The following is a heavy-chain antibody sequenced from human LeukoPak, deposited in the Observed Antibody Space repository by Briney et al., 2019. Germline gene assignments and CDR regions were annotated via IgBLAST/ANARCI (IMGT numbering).Heavy chain of an antibody. CDR1: GFTFSSLA. V-gene: IGHV3-23*01. CDR3: AKSGSHYDFWSGYLV. CDR2: ISGRGGST. D-gene: IGHD3-3*01. Sequence: GGSLRLSCAASGFTFSSLAMNWVRQAPGKGLESVSSISGRGGSTYYADSVKGRFTISRDNSKNTLYLQMNSLRAEDTAIYYCAKSGSHYDFWSGYLVWGQGTLVTVSS. J-gene: IGHJ4*02.